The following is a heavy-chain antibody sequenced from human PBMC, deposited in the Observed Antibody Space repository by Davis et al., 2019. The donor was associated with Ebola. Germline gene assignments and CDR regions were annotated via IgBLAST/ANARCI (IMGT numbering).Heavy chain of an antibody. CDR3: ARPGYCSSTSCYTAFDI. CDR2: IYPGDSDT. V-gene: IGHV5-51*01. D-gene: IGHD2-2*02. J-gene: IGHJ3*02. CDR1: AYSFTSYW. Sequence: KVSCKGSAYSFTSYWIGWVRQMPGKGLEWMGIIYPGDSDTRYSPSFQGQVTISADKSISTAYLQWSSLKASDTAMYYCARPGYCSSTSCYTAFDIWGQGTMVTVSS.